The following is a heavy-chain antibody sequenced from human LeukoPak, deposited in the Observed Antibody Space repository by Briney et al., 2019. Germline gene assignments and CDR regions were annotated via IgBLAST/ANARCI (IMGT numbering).Heavy chain of an antibody. V-gene: IGHV4-61*01. D-gene: IGHD3-22*01. CDR2: IDYSGST. CDR3: ARDRRGYYDSSGYFDY. Sequence: PSETLSLTCTVSGDSFSSDSYYWSWIRQPPGKGLEWIAYIDYSGSTKYNPSLKSRVTITLDTSKNQFSLKLSSVTAADTAVYYCARDRRGYYDSSGYFDYWGQGTLVTVSS. J-gene: IGHJ4*02. CDR1: GDSFSSDSYY.